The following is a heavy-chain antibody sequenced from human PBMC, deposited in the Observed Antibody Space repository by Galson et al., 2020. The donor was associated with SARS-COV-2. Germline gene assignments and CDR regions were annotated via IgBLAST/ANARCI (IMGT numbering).Heavy chain of an antibody. V-gene: IGHV5-51*01. Sequence: GESLKISCKGSGYSFTSYWIGWVRQMPGKGLEWMGIIYPGDSDTRYSPSFQGQVTISADKSISTAYLQWSSLKASDTAMYYCARPCVGKYDYGDYGPIKNDAFDIWGQGTMVTVSS. CDR2: IYPGDSDT. D-gene: IGHD4-17*01. CDR1: GYSFTSYW. CDR3: ARPCVGKYDYGDYGPIKNDAFDI. J-gene: IGHJ3*02.